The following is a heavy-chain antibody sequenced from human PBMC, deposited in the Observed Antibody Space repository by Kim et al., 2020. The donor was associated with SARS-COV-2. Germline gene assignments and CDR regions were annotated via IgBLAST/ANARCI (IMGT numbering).Heavy chain of an antibody. J-gene: IGHJ4*02. D-gene: IGHD3-22*01. V-gene: IGHV3-23*01. CDR3: AKDSHYDISGYYLYYFDY. Sequence: KGRFTISRDNSKNTLYLQMNSLRAEETAVYYCAKDSHYDISGYYLYYFDYWGQGTLVTVSS.